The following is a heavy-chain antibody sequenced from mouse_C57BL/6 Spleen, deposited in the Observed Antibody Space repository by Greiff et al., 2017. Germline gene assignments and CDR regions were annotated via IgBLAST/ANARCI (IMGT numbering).Heavy chain of an antibody. D-gene: IGHD1-1*01. Sequence: QVQLQQSGAELVMPGASVKLSCKASGYTFTSYWMHWVKQRPGQGLEWIGEIDPSDSYTNYNQKFKGKSTLTVDKSSSTAYMQLSSLTSEDSAVYYCARRDYGSSRNYFDYWGQGTTLTVSS. CDR2: IDPSDSYT. J-gene: IGHJ2*01. V-gene: IGHV1-69*01. CDR1: GYTFTSYW. CDR3: ARRDYGSSRNYFDY.